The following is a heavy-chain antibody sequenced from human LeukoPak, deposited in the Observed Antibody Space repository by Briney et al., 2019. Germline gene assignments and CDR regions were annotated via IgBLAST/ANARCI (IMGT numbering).Heavy chain of an antibody. CDR3: ARVPIVTAAGTEAFDI. D-gene: IGHD6-13*01. J-gene: IGHJ3*02. V-gene: IGHV3-73*01. CDR2: IRSKANSYAT. CDR1: GFTFSGSA. Sequence: GGSLRLSCAASGFTFSGSAMHWVRQASGKGLEWVGRIRSKANSYATAYAASVKGRFTISRDDSKNTAYLQMNSLKTEDTAVYYCARVPIVTAAGTEAFDIWGQGTMVTVSS.